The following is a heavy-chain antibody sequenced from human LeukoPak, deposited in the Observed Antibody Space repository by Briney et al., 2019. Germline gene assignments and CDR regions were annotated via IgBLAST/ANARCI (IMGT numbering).Heavy chain of an antibody. CDR2: IYYSGSGST. CDR3: ARRGGHGGSFDY. Sequence: PSETLSLTCTVSGGSISGYYWSWIRQPPGKGLEWIGYIYYSGSGSTNYNPSLKNRVTISVDTSKNQFSLKLSSVTAADTAVYYCARRGGHGGSFDYWGQGTLVTVSS. J-gene: IGHJ4*02. CDR1: GGSISGYY. V-gene: IGHV4-59*08. D-gene: IGHD4-23*01.